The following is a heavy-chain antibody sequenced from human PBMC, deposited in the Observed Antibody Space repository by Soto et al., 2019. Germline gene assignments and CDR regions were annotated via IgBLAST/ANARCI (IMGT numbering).Heavy chain of an antibody. CDR1: GGTFSSYA. CDR3: ARSGYDSSGYYLTFNWSDP. D-gene: IGHD3-22*01. J-gene: IGHJ5*02. Sequence: QVQLVQSGAEVKKPGSSVNVSCKASGGTFSSYAISWVRQAPGQGLEWMGGIIPIFGTANYAQKFQGRVTITADKSASPASMELSRLRSEDTAVYYCARSGYDSSGYYLTFNWSDPWGKGTLVTVSS. V-gene: IGHV1-69*06. CDR2: IIPIFGTA.